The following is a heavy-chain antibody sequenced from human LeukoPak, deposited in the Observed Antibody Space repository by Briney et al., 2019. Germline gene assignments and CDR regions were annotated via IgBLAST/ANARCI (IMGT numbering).Heavy chain of an antibody. D-gene: IGHD4/OR15-4a*01. CDR1: GGSISSHY. J-gene: IGHJ4*02. Sequence: SETLSHTCTVSGGSISSHYWSWIRQPPGKGPEWIGNIHYSGSTNYNPSLKSRVTISVDTSKNQFSLKLNSVTAADTAVYYCARGVLLWGQGTLVTVSS. V-gene: IGHV4-59*11. CDR2: IHYSGST. CDR3: ARGVLL.